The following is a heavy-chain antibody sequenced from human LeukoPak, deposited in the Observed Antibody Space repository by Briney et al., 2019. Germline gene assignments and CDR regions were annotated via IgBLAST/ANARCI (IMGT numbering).Heavy chain of an antibody. CDR1: GGFISSYY. J-gene: IGHJ4*02. V-gene: IGHV4-59*01. D-gene: IGHD6-19*01. CDR3: ARARTAAYSSGWYYFDY. CDR2: IYYSGST. Sequence: SETLSLTCTVSGGFISSYYWSWIRQPPGKGLEWIGYIYYSGSTNYNPSLKSRVTISVDTSKNQFSLKLSSVTAADTAVYYCARARTAAYSSGWYYFDYWGQGTLVTVSS.